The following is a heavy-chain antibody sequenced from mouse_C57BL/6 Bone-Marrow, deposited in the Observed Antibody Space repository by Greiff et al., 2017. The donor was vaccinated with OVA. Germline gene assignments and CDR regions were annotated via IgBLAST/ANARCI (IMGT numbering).Heavy chain of an antibody. V-gene: IGHV1-74*01. J-gene: IGHJ1*03. CDR2: IDPSDGDT. Sequence: VQLQQPGAELVKPGASVKVSCKASGYTFTSYWMHWVKRRPGQGLEWIGRIDPSDGDTNYNQKFKGKATLTVDKSSSTAYMQLSSLTSEDSAVYYCAIRLRLTYWYFDVWGTGTTLTVSS. CDR1: GYTFTSYW. CDR3: AIRLRLTYWYFDV. D-gene: IGHD2-4*01.